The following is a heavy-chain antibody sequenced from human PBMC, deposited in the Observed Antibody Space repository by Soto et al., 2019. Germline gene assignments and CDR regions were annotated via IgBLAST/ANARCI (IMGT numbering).Heavy chain of an antibody. CDR1: GFTFRRFT. D-gene: IGHD6-13*01. V-gene: IGHV3-21*01. J-gene: IGHJ5*02. CDR2: ISSNSAYI. CDR3: TRDASRDSSARGWFDP. Sequence: GGSRRRSCAASGFTFRRFTMNWVLQAPGKGLEWVSTISSNSAYIYYTDALRGRFTISRDNAKNSLHLQMNSLRAEDTAVYYCTRDASRDSSARGWFDPWGPGTLVTVSS.